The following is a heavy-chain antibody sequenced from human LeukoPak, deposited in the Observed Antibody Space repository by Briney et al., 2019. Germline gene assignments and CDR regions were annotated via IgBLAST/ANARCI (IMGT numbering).Heavy chain of an antibody. J-gene: IGHJ6*02. CDR2: IFNSGST. V-gene: IGHV4-61*01. CDR3: AREKVGDNSGLYV. CDR1: GGSVNSDSSR. Sequence: SETLSLTCTVSGGSVNSDSSRWSWIREPPGKRLEWMGYIFNSGSTDYNPSLKSRVTISVDTSKNQFSLKVSSVTAADTALYFCAREKVGDNSGLYVWGQGTTVTVSS. D-gene: IGHD1-26*01.